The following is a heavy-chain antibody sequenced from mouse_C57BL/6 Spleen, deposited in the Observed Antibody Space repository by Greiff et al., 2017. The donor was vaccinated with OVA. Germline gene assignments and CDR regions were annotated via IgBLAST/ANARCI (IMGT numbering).Heavy chain of an antibody. CDR1: GFTFTDYY. CDR2: IRNKANGYTT. J-gene: IGHJ2*01. CDR3: ARYNSYYSNCFDY. D-gene: IGHD2-5*01. Sequence: EVKLVESGGGLVQPGGSLSLSCAASGFTFTDYYMSWVRQPPGKALEWLGFIRNKANGYTTEYSASVKGRLTISRDNSQSILYLQMNALRAEDSATYYGARYNSYYSNCFDYWGQGTTLTVSS. V-gene: IGHV7-3*01.